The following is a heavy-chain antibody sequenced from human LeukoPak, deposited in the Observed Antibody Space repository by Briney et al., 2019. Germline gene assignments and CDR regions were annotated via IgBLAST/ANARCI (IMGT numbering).Heavy chain of an antibody. D-gene: IGHD6-19*01. CDR2: IKQDGSEK. CDR1: GFTFSSYW. J-gene: IGHJ4*02. CDR3: ARDNGYSSGWYVFDY. V-gene: IGHV3-7*01. Sequence: PGGSLRLSCAASGFTFSSYWMSWDRQAPGKGLEWVANIKQDGSEKYYVDSVKGRFTISRDNAKNSLYLQMNSLRAEDTAVYYCARDNGYSSGWYVFDYWGQGALVTVSS.